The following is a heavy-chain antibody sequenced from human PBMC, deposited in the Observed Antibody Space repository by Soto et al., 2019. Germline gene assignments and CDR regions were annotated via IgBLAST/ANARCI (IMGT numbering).Heavy chain of an antibody. CDR1: KFTFSAYA. CDR3: TRDPNGDHIGAFDF. V-gene: IGHV3-23*04. Sequence: EVQVVESGGGLVQPGGSLRLSCATSKFTFSAYAMTWVRQAPGEGLEWVSSISGSGGGTSYADSVKGRFSISRDNSKNTLYLRMNSLRVEDTAVYYGTRDPNGDHIGAFDFWGQGIVSPSLQ. D-gene: IGHD4-17*01. CDR2: ISGSGGGT. J-gene: IGHJ3*01.